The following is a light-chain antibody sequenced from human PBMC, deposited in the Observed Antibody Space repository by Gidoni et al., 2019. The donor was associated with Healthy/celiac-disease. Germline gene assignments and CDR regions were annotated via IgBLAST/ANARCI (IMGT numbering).Light chain of an antibody. CDR2: GAS. Sequence: ELVMTQSPATLSVSPGERATLSCRASQSVSSNLAWYQQKPGQAPRLLIYGASTRAPGIPARFSGSGSGTEFTLTISSLQSEDFAVYYCQQYNNWHESFGQGTKLEIK. J-gene: IGKJ2*03. CDR1: QSVSSN. CDR3: QQYNNWHES. V-gene: IGKV3-15*01.